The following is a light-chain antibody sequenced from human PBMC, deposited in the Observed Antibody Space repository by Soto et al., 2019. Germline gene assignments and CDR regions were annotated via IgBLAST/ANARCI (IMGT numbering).Light chain of an antibody. CDR1: SSDVGGYNY. J-gene: IGLJ1*01. CDR3: TSYTSTIPYV. Sequence: QSVLTQPASVSGSPGQSITISCTGTSSDVGGYNYVSWYQQHPGKAPKLIIYEVSHRPSGVSNRFSGSKSGSTASLTISGLQAEDEADYFCTSYTSTIPYVFGSGTKVTVL. V-gene: IGLV2-14*01. CDR2: EVS.